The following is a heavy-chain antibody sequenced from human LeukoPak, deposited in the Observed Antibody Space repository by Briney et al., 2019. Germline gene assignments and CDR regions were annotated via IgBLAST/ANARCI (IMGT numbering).Heavy chain of an antibody. V-gene: IGHV3-9*01. CDR3: AKDIIGGSDSSSWYPTFDY. CDR2: ISWNSGRI. Sequence: GGSLRLSCAASGFTFDDYAMHWVRQAPGKGLEWVSGISWNSGRIGYADSVKGRFTISRDNAKNSLYLQMNSLRAEDTALYYCAKDIIGGSDSSSWYPTFDYWGQRTLVTVSS. D-gene: IGHD6-13*01. J-gene: IGHJ4*02. CDR1: GFTFDDYA.